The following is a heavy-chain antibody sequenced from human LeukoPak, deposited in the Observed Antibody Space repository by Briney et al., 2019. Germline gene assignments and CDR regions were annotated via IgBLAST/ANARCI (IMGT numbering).Heavy chain of an antibody. CDR3: ARDKYGSGSYSWSKRLDS. D-gene: IGHD3-10*01. CDR2: IKQDGSEK. J-gene: IGHJ4*02. CDR1: GFTFSSYW. Sequence: PGGSLRLSCAASGFTFSSYWMSWVRQAPGKGLEWVANIKQDGSEKWYVDSVKGRFTISRDNAKNSLYLQMNNLRAEDTAVYYCARDKYGSGSYSWSKRLDSWGQGTLVTVSS. V-gene: IGHV3-7*01.